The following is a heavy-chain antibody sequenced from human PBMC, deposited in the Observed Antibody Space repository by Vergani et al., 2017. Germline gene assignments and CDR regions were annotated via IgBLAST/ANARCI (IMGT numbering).Heavy chain of an antibody. D-gene: IGHD3-10*01. CDR2: ISGSGGST. CDR3: AKALYGSGSYYLYYFDY. J-gene: IGHJ4*02. Sequence: EVQLLESGGGLVQPGGSLRLSCAASGFTFSSYAMSWVRQAPGKGLEWVSAISGSGGSTYYADSVKGRFTISRDNAKNTLYLYMNSLRAEDTAVYYCAKALYGSGSYYLYYFDYWGQGTLVTVSS. CDR1: GFTFSSYA. V-gene: IGHV3-23*01.